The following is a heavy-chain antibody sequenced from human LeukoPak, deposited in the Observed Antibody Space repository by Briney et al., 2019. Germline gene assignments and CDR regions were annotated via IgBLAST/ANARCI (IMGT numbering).Heavy chain of an antibody. CDR2: IKQDGXEE. Sequence: PGGSLRLSXAASGFTFSXXXXXXVRQXXGXXXXXXXXIKQDGXEEVYVDSVXXXFXXSRDNAKNSLFLQMNTLRAEDTAVYYCARDPYSSTWSYGMDVWGQGTTVTVSS. V-gene: IGHV3-7*05. CDR1: GFTFSXXX. D-gene: IGHD6-6*01. CDR3: ARDPYSSTWSYGMDV. J-gene: IGHJ6*02.